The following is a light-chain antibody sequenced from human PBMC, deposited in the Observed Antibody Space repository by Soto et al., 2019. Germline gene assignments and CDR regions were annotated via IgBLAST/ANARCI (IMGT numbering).Light chain of an antibody. V-gene: IGKV3-15*01. CDR2: GAS. J-gene: IGKJ1*01. Sequence: EIVMTQSPATLSVSPGERATLSCRTSQSVHINVAWYQQKPGQPPRLLVYGASARAAGVPARFSASGSGTEFTLTISSLQSEDFAIYYCQQYNYWPPARTFGQGTKVEIK. CDR1: QSVHIN. CDR3: QQYNYWPPART.